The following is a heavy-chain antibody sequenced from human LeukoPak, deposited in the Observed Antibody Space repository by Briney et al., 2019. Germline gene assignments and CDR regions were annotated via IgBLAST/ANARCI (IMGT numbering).Heavy chain of an antibody. CDR1: GFTFSSYE. J-gene: IGHJ4*02. Sequence: QPGGSLRLSCGVSGFTFSSYEMNWVRQAPGKGLEWVSYISSVGSTRHYAGSVKGRFTISRDNAKNSLYLQMNSLRAEDTAVYYCARERIAVGRGFFDYWGQGTLVTVSS. D-gene: IGHD6-19*01. CDR3: ARERIAVGRGFFDY. CDR2: ISSVGSTR. V-gene: IGHV3-48*03.